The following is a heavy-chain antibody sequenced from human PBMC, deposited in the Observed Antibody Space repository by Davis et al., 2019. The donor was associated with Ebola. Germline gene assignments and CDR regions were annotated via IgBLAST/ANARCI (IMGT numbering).Heavy chain of an antibody. D-gene: IGHD6-13*01. CDR3: ARHSSGSRGWFDP. CDR1: GGSISSYY. CDR2: INHSGST. V-gene: IGHV4-34*01. J-gene: IGHJ5*02. Sequence: MPSETLSLTCTVSGGSISSYYWGWIRQPPGKGLEWIGEINHSGSTNYNPSLKSRVTISVDTSKNQFSLKLSSVTAADTAVYYCARHSSGSRGWFDPWGQGTLVTVSS.